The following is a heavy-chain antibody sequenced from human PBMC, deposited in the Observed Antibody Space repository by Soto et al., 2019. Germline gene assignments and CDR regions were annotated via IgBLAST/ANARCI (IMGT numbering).Heavy chain of an antibody. CDR2: IYYSGST. V-gene: IGHV4-31*03. J-gene: IGHJ4*02. CDR3: ARHKTIFGIITVFDY. Sequence: TLSLAFTVSGGSVNSGGYYWSWIRQHPGKGLEWIGYIYYSGSTYYNPSLKSRVTISIDTSKNQFSLKLSSVTAADTAVYHCARHKTIFGIITVFDYCAQRTLVTVSS. D-gene: IGHD3-3*01. CDR1: GGSVNSGGYY.